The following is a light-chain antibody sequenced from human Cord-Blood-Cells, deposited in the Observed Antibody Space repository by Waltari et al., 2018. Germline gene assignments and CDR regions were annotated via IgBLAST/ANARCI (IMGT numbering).Light chain of an antibody. V-gene: IGLV2-23*03. Sequence: QSALTQPASVSGSPGQSITIPCTGTSSDVGRYNLVPWYQQHPGKAPKLMIYEGSKRPSGVSNRFSGSKSGNTASLTISGLQAEDEADYYCCSYAGSSTFDVVFGGGTKLTVL. CDR1: SSDVGRYNL. CDR2: EGS. CDR3: CSYAGSSTFDVV. J-gene: IGLJ2*01.